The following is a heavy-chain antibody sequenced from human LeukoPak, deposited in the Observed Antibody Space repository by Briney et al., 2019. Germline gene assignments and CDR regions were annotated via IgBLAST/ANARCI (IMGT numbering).Heavy chain of an antibody. V-gene: IGHV3-74*01. CDR2: INVDGSST. CDR1: GFTFSTYW. D-gene: IGHD3-16*01. Sequence: GGSLRLSCAASGFTFSTYWIHWVRQAPGKGLVWVSRINVDGSSTSYADSVKGRFTISRDNAENTLYLQMNSLRAEDTAVYYWERGHKIRFTPLFDSGGQGTRVTVSS. J-gene: IGHJ4*02. CDR3: ERGHKIRFTPLFDS.